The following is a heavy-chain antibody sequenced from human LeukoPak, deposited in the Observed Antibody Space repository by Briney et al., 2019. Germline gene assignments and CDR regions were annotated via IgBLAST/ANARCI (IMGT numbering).Heavy chain of an antibody. CDR1: GFTFSNYL. CDR2: ISHSGSSI. CDR3: AMALDY. Sequence: GGSLRLSCVASGFTFSNYLMNWVRQAQGKGLEWVSGISHSGSSIYYADSVKGRFTISRDNSKNTLYLQMDRLRVEDTAVYYCAMALDYWGQGTLVTVSS. V-gene: IGHV3-23*01. J-gene: IGHJ4*02.